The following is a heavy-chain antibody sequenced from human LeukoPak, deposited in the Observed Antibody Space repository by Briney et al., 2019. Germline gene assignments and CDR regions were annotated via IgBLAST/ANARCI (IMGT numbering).Heavy chain of an antibody. D-gene: IGHD2-2*01. CDR1: GFTLSSYL. Sequence: GGALRLSFAAPGFTLSSYLIRWVRQAPGEGVGWVANKKQDGSEKYYVDSVKGRFTISRDNAKNSLYLQMNSLRAEDTAVYYCAREGALDIVVVPDYDYWGQGTLVTVSS. CDR2: KKQDGSEK. V-gene: IGHV3-7*01. CDR3: AREGALDIVVVPDYDY. J-gene: IGHJ4*02.